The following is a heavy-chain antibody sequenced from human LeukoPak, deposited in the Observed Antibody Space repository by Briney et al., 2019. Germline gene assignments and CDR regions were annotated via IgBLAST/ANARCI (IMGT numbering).Heavy chain of an antibody. Sequence: GASVKVSCKASGYTFSDYYIYWVRQAPGQGLEWMGWISAYNGNTNYAQKLQGRVTMTTDTSTSTAYMELRSLRSDDTAVYYCARVGSSGYSYGQAYFDYWGQGTLVTVSS. CDR3: ARVGSSGYSYGQAYFDY. D-gene: IGHD5-18*01. J-gene: IGHJ4*02. CDR1: GYTFSDYY. V-gene: IGHV1-18*04. CDR2: ISAYNGNT.